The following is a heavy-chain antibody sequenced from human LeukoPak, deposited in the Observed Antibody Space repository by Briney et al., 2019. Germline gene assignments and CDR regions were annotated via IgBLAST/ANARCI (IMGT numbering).Heavy chain of an antibody. Sequence: PSETLSLTCTVSGGSVSSGTYYWSWIRQPPGKGLEWIGYIYYSGSTNYNPSLKSRVAISIDTSKNQFSLKLSSVTAADTAVYYCARDRVRGNANPYFDYWGQGTLVTVSS. V-gene: IGHV4-61*01. J-gene: IGHJ4*02. CDR3: ARDRVRGNANPYFDY. D-gene: IGHD1-1*01. CDR2: IYYSGST. CDR1: GGSVSSGTYY.